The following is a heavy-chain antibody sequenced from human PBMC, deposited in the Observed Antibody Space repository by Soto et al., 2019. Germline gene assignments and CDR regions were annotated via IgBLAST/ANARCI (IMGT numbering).Heavy chain of an antibody. D-gene: IGHD3-3*01. V-gene: IGHV3-64D*06. CDR3: LRDIFGVVIFDS. Sequence: GGSLRLSCSASGFSFSDSAMHWVRQAPGKRLEYVSAISTNGRSTFYADSVKGRFTISRDNSKNTVHLQMSSLRAEDTAVYYCLRDIFGVVIFDSWGQVTPVTVSS. J-gene: IGHJ4*02. CDR1: GFSFSDSA. CDR2: ISTNGRST.